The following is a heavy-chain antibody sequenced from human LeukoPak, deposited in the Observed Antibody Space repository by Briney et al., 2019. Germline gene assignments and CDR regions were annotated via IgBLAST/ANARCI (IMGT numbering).Heavy chain of an antibody. V-gene: IGHV5-10-1*01. CDR1: GYSFTSYW. D-gene: IGHD6-6*01. J-gene: IGHJ6*02. CDR3: ARLVAARPDYYYGMDV. Sequence: GESLRISCKGSGYSFTSYWISWVRQMPGKGLEWMGRIDPSDSYTNYSPSFQGHVTILADKSISTAYLQWSSLKASDTARYYCARLVAARPDYYYGMDVWGQGTTVTVSS. CDR2: IDPSDSYT.